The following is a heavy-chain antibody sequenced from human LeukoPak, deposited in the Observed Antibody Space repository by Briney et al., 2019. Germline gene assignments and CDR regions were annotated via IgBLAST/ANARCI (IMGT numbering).Heavy chain of an antibody. J-gene: IGHJ5*02. CDR1: GFTFSDYY. CDR2: IYHSGST. V-gene: IGHV4-38-2*01. CDR3: ARGRYRFDP. Sequence: GSLRLSCAASGFTFSDYYMSWIRQPPGKGLEWIGSIYHSGSTYYNPSLKSRVTIPVDTSKNQFSLKLSSVTAADTAVYYCARGRYRFDPWGQGTLVTVSS. D-gene: IGHD5-18*01.